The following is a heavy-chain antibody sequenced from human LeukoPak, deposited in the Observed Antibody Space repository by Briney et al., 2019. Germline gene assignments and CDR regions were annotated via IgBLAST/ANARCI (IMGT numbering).Heavy chain of an antibody. Sequence: ASVKVSCKASGYSFTGYCMNWLRQAPGQGLEWMGWINPTSGGTNSAQKFHGRVTLARDTSISTAYMELSRLTSDDTAVYYCARWIQLWRAFDIWGQGTVVTVSS. J-gene: IGHJ3*02. V-gene: IGHV1-2*02. CDR2: INPTSGGT. CDR3: ARWIQLWRAFDI. D-gene: IGHD5-18*01. CDR1: GYSFTGYC.